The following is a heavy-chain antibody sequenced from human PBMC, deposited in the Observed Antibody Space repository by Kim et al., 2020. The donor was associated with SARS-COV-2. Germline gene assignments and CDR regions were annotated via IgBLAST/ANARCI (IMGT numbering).Heavy chain of an antibody. Sequence: DSVKGRFTISRDNSKNTLYLQMNSLRAEDTAVYYCAKDSGGLMANNPLDYWGQGTLVTVSS. D-gene: IGHD3-10*01. CDR3: AKDSGGLMANNPLDY. J-gene: IGHJ4*02. V-gene: IGHV3-23*01.